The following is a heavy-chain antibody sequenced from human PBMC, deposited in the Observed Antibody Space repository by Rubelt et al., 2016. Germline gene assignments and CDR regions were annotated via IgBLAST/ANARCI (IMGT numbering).Heavy chain of an antibody. CDR3: ARGGLSELLWFGESRIDY. CDR1: GYTFTSYA. V-gene: IGHV1-3*01. D-gene: IGHD3-10*01. J-gene: IGHJ4*02. Sequence: QVQLVQSGAEVKKPGASVKVSCKASGYTFTSYAMHWVRQAPGQRLEWMGWINAGNGKTKYSQKFQGRVTITRDTSATTAYMELSSLRSEDTAVYYCARGGLSELLWFGESRIDYWGQGTLVTVSS. CDR2: INAGNGKT.